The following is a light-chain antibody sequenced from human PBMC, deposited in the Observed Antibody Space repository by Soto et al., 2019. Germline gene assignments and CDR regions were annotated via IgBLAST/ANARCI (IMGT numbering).Light chain of an antibody. J-gene: IGKJ4*02. CDR3: QQYDSSST. CDR1: QNIRSW. V-gene: IGKV1-5*03. CDR2: KAS. Sequence: DIQITQSPSTLSASVGDRVTITCRASQNIRSWLAWYGQKPGKAPRILIYKASSLESGVPSRFSGSGSGTEFTLTISSLQPDDYATYYCQQYDSSSTFGGGTKVDIK.